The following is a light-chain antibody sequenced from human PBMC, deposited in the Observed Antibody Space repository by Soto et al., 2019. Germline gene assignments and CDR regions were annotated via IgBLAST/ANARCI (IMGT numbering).Light chain of an antibody. Sequence: EIVLTQSPGTLSLSPGEGATLSCRASQSLSSSYLAWYQQKPGQAPRLLIYGASSRATGIPDRFSGSGSGTDFTLTIRRLEPEDFAVYYCQQFYSSPWTFGQGTKVEIK. V-gene: IGKV3-20*01. CDR2: GAS. J-gene: IGKJ1*01. CDR1: QSLSSSY. CDR3: QQFYSSPWT.